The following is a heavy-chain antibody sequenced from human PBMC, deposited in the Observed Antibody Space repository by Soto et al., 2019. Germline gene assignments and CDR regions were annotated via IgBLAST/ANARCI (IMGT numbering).Heavy chain of an antibody. V-gene: IGHV3-30*18. D-gene: IGHD6-19*01. CDR2: ISYDGSKE. CDR1: GFTFSNYG. CDR3: AKDPGRQWLVRGYFDS. J-gene: IGHJ4*02. Sequence: QVQLVESGGGVVQPGRSLRLSCAASGFTFSNYGMHWVRQAPGKGLEWVALISYDGSKESYTDSMKGRLTITRDNSKTTLYLQLNILRSEDTAVYYCAKDPGRQWLVRGYFDSWGQGTLVSVSS.